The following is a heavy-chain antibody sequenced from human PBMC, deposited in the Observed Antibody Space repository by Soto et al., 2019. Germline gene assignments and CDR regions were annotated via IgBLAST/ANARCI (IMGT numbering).Heavy chain of an antibody. D-gene: IGHD2-15*01. Sequence: QLQLQESGSGLVKPSQTLSLTCAVSGGSISSGGYSWSWIRQPPGKGLEWIGYIYHSGSTYYNPSLKSRVTISVDRSQHQFSLKLSSVTAADTAFYYCARVGYCSGGRCYQPFDPWGQGTLVTVSS. CDR3: ARVGYCSGGRCYQPFDP. V-gene: IGHV4-30-2*01. J-gene: IGHJ5*02. CDR2: IYHSGST. CDR1: GGSISSGGYS.